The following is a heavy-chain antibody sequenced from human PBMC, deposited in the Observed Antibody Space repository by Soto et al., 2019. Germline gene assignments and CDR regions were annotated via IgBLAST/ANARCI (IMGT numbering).Heavy chain of an antibody. V-gene: IGHV1-69*13. Sequence: ASVKVSCKASGGTFSSYAISWVRQAPGQGLEWMGGIIPIFGTANYAQKFQGRVTITADESTSTAYMELSSLRSEDTAVYYCARDRGAYYYYGMDVWGQGTTVTVSS. J-gene: IGHJ6*02. CDR1: GGTFSSYA. CDR2: IIPIFGTA. CDR3: ARDRGAYYYYGMDV.